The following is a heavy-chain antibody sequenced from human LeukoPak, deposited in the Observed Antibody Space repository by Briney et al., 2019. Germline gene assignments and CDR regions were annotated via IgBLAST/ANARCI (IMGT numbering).Heavy chain of an antibody. CDR1: GYTFTGYY. CDR3: ARSMTTVTTSWFDP. CDR2: INPNSGGT. D-gene: IGHD4-11*01. V-gene: IGHV1-2*02. J-gene: IGHJ5*02. Sequence: GASVKVSCKASGYTFTGYYMHWVRQAPGQWLEWMGWINPNSGGTNYAQKFQGRVTMTRDTSISTAYMELSRLRSDDTAVYYCARSMTTVTTSWFDPWGQGTLVTVSS.